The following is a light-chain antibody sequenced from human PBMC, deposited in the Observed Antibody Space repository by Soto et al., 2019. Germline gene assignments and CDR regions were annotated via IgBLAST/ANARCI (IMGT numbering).Light chain of an antibody. CDR3: QKYDSASSPT. CDR1: PGISRY. Sequence: IPMTQAPSLLSASVGGRGHGTFPGGPGISRYLAWYQQKPGKVPKLLIFAASTFQPGVPSRFSGSGSGTDFTLTIRSLQPEDVATYYCQKYDSASSPTFGGGTKVEIK. CDR2: AAS. J-gene: IGKJ4*01. V-gene: IGKV1-27*01.